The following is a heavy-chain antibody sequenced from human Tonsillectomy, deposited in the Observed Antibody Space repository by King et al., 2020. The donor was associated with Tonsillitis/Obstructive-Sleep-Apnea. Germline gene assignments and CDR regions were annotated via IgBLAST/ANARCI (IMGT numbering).Heavy chain of an antibody. CDR1: GYTFTDYY. V-gene: IGHV1-2*02. D-gene: IGHD5-18*01. CDR3: ARGPRGYSYCSVDY. J-gene: IGHJ4*02. Sequence: VQLVESGAEVKKPGASVKVSCKASGYTFTDYYMHWVRQAPGQGLEWMGWINPNSGGTDSAQKFRGRVTMTRDTSISTAYMELSSLTSVYTAVYYCARGPRGYSYCSVDYWGQGTLVTVSS. CDR2: INPNSGGT.